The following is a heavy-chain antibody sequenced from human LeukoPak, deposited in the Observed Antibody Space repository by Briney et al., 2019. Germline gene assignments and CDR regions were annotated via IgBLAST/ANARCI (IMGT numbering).Heavy chain of an antibody. Sequence: SVKVSCKASGGTFSSYAISWVRQAPGQGLEWMGRITPIFGTANYAQKFQGRVTITTDESTSTAYMELSSLRSEDTAVYYCAREVGSGWYYFDYWGQGTLVTVSS. CDR2: ITPIFGTA. CDR3: AREVGSGWYYFDY. CDR1: GGTFSSYA. V-gene: IGHV1-69*05. J-gene: IGHJ4*02. D-gene: IGHD6-19*01.